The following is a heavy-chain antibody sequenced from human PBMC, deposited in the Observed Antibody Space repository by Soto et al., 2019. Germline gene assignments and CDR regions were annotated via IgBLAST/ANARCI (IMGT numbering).Heavy chain of an antibody. D-gene: IGHD3-3*01. CDR1: GFTFSSYA. CDR3: ASTPKDYDFWTWAYMDV. Sequence: EVQLLESGGGLVQPGGSLRLSCAASGFTFSSYAMSWVRQAPGKGLEWVSAISGSGGSTYYADSVKGRFTISRDNSKNTLYLQMNSLRAEDTAVYYCASTPKDYDFWTWAYMDVWGKGTTVTVSS. CDR2: ISGSGGST. V-gene: IGHV3-23*01. J-gene: IGHJ6*03.